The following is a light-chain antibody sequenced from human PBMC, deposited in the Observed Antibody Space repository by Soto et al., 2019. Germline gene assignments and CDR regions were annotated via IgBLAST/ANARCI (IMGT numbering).Light chain of an antibody. V-gene: IGLV2-14*01. J-gene: IGLJ2*01. Sequence: QSALTQPASVSGSPGQSITISCTGTSSDVGGYNYVSWYQQHPGKTPKLMIYEVSNRPSGVSNRFSGSKSGNTASLTIPGLQGEDEADYYCSSYTSSSTLVFGGGTKLTVL. CDR1: SSDVGGYNY. CDR3: SSYTSSSTLV. CDR2: EVS.